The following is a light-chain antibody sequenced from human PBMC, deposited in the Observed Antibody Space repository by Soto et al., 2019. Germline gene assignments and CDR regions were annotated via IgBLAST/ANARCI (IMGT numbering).Light chain of an antibody. CDR2: GAS. V-gene: IGKV3-15*01. CDR3: QRYNNWPLT. J-gene: IGKJ4*01. Sequence: IVLTPSPTTLSVSPGDSVPFSCRASQRVTSNLAWYQHNPGQAPRLLIYGASTRATGVPARFSGSRSGTEFTLTINSLQSEDFAVYYCQRYNNWPLTFGGGTKVDIK. CDR1: QRVTSN.